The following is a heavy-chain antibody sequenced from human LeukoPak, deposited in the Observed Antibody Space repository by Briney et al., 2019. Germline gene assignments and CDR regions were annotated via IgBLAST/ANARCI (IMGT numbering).Heavy chain of an antibody. J-gene: IGHJ4*02. CDR2: ISNTGLST. CDR1: GFTFSTYA. V-gene: IGHV3-23*01. Sequence: GGSLRLSCAASGFTFSTYAMSWVRQAPGKGLEWVSAISNTGLSTYYADSVKGRFTISRDNSKNTLYVQMNSLRAEDTAVYFCAKAPRKTVAGLSGSDFWGQGTRVTVSS. D-gene: IGHD6-19*01. CDR3: AKAPRKTVAGLSGSDF.